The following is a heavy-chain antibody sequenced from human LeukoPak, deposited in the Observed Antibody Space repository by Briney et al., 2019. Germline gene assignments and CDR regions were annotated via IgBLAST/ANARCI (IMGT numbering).Heavy chain of an antibody. CDR2: IYTSGST. D-gene: IGHD1-1*01. Sequence: SETLSLTCTISGGSISSNYWSWIRQPPGKRLEWIGYIYTSGSTNYNPSLNSRVTISVDTSRNQFSLRLNSVTAADTAVYFCARLKRGYRRNDVGYFDSWGQGTLVTVSS. CDR3: ARLKRGYRRNDVGYFDS. V-gene: IGHV4-4*09. J-gene: IGHJ4*02. CDR1: GGSISSNY.